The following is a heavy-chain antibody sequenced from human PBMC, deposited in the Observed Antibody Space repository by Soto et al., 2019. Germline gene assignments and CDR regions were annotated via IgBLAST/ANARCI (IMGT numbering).Heavy chain of an antibody. J-gene: IGHJ5*02. CDR1: GGSFSGYY. Sequence: PSETLSLTCAVYGGSFSGYYWSWIRQPPGKGLEWIGEINHSGSTNYNPSLKSRVTISVDTSKNQFSLKLSSVTAADTAVYYCARAPSWSTADKGTKKPNWFDPWGQGTLLTVSS. V-gene: IGHV4-34*01. D-gene: IGHD3-10*01. CDR3: ARAPSWSTADKGTKKPNWFDP. CDR2: INHSGST.